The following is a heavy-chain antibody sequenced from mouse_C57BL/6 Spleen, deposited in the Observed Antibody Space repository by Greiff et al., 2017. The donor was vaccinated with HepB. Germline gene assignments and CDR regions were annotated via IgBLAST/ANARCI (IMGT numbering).Heavy chain of an antibody. J-gene: IGHJ1*03. V-gene: IGHV5-17*01. Sequence: EVKLVESGGGLVKPGGSLKLSCAASGFTFSDYGMHWVRQAPEKGLEWVAYISSGSSTIYYADTVKGRFTISRDNAKNTLFLQMTSLRSEDTAMYYCARDDYDKAYWYFDVWGTGTTVTVSS. D-gene: IGHD2-4*01. CDR3: ARDDYDKAYWYFDV. CDR1: GFTFSDYG. CDR2: ISSGSSTI.